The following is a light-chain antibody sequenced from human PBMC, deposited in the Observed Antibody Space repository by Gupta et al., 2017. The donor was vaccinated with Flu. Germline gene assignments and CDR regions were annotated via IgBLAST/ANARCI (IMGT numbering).Light chain of an antibody. CDR2: GAS. J-gene: IGKJ5*01. Sequence: EIVMTQSPATLSVSPGERATLSCRATQSITSDLAWYQQRPGQAPRLLIYGASTRATGIPDRFSASGSGTEFTLTIGSLQSEDFAVYYCQQYKNWPVTFGQGTRLEIK. CDR3: QQYKNWPVT. V-gene: IGKV3-15*01. CDR1: QSITSD.